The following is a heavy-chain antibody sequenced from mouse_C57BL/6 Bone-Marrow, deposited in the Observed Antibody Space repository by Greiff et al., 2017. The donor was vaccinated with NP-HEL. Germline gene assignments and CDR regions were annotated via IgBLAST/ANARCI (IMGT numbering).Heavy chain of an antibody. CDR2: ISSGSSTI. Sequence: EVKLMESGGGLVKPGGSLKLSCAASGFTFSDYGMHWVRQAPEKGLEWVAYISSGSSTIYYADTVKGRFTISRDNAKNTLFLQMTSLRSEDTAMYYCADYSSFAYWGQGTLVTVSA. D-gene: IGHD2-12*01. CDR3: ADYSSFAY. CDR1: GFTFSDYG. V-gene: IGHV5-17*01. J-gene: IGHJ3*01.